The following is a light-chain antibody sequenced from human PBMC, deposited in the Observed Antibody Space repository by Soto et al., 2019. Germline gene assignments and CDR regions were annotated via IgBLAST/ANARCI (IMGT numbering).Light chain of an antibody. CDR1: QSIRNH. CDR2: EAS. CDR3: QQRDTWPPFT. Sequence: EIVLTQSPATLSLSPGERATLSCRASQSIRNHLAWYQQKPGQAPRLLIFEASKRATGIPARFSGSGSGTDFTNNNSSLEHEDYAGCYCQQRDTWPPFTFGPGTKVDIK. J-gene: IGKJ3*01. V-gene: IGKV3-11*01.